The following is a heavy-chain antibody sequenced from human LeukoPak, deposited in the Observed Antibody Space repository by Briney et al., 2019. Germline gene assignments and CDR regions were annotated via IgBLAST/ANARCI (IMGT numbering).Heavy chain of an antibody. V-gene: IGHV3-23*01. Sequence: PGGSLRLPCAASGFTFSDYAMSWVRHAPAGGLEWVSSLRGDGETFYADSVKGRFTLSRDDSRNTVYLQLNNLRVEDTAVYYCAKASCVSNADAVLWGQGTLVTVSS. D-gene: IGHD1-1*01. CDR1: GFTFSDYA. J-gene: IGHJ4*02. CDR3: AKASCVSNADAVL. CDR2: LRGDGET.